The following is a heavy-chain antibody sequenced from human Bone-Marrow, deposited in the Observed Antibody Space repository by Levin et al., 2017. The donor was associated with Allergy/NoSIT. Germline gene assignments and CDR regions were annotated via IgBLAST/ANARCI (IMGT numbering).Heavy chain of an antibody. CDR1: GFTFSSYA. D-gene: IGHD5-12*01. J-gene: IGHJ6*03. Sequence: GGSLRLSCAASGFTFSSYAMHWVRQAPGKGLEWVAVISYDGSNKYYADSVKGRFTISRDNSKNTLYLQMNSLRAEDTAVYYCARDDRRGYDYVLGYYMDVWGKGTTVTVSS. CDR3: ARDDRRGYDYVLGYYMDV. CDR2: ISYDGSNK. V-gene: IGHV3-30-3*01.